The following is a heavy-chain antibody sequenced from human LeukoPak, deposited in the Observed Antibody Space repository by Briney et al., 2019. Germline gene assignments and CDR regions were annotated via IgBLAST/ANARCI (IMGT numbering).Heavy chain of an antibody. CDR2: INHSGST. CDR3: ASGGFCGSTTCYPNWFDP. V-gene: IGHV4-34*01. J-gene: IGHJ5*02. D-gene: IGHD2-2*01. Sequence: SETLSLTCAAYGGSFSGYYWSWIRQPPGKGLEWIGEINHSGSTNYNPSLKSRVTISVDTSKNQFSLKLSSVTAADTAVYYCASGGFCGSTTCYPNWFDPWGQGTLVTVSS. CDR1: GGSFSGYY.